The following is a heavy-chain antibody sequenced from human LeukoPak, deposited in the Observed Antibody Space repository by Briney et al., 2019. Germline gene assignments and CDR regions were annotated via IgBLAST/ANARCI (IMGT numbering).Heavy chain of an antibody. D-gene: IGHD1-26*01. CDR1: GGSISNSNF. CDR3: ARIMLSWREFDC. CDR2: IYHSGST. Sequence: PSGTLSLTCAVSGGSISNSNFWSWVRQPPGEGLEWIGEIYHSGSTNYNPSLRSRVTISVDKSKNQFSLHLSSVTAADTAVYYWARIMLSWREFDCWGQGTLVTVSS. V-gene: IGHV4-4*02. J-gene: IGHJ4*02.